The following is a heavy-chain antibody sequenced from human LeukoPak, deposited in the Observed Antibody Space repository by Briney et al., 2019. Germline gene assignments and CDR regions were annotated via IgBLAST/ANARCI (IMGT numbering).Heavy chain of an antibody. CDR2: ISSSGSTI. CDR3: ATASTVPAATFDP. Sequence: PGGSLRLSCAASGFTFSDYYMGWLRQAPGKGQEGVSYISSSGSTIYYADSVKGRFTISRDNAKNSLYLQMNSLRAEDTAVYYCATASTVPAATFDPWGQGTLVTVSS. D-gene: IGHD2-2*01. J-gene: IGHJ5*02. V-gene: IGHV3-11*01. CDR1: GFTFSDYY.